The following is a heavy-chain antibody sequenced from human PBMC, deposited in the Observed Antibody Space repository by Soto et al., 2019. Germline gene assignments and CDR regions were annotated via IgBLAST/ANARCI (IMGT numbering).Heavy chain of an antibody. J-gene: IGHJ4*02. CDR3: AREGCEWFGELIGMD. Sequence: EVQLVESGGGLVQPGGSLRLSCAASGFTFSSYWMHWVRQAPGKGLVWVSRINSDGSSTSYADSVKGRFTISRDNAENPLYLQMNSLRAEDTAVYYCAREGCEWFGELIGMDWGQGALVTVSS. V-gene: IGHV3-74*01. CDR2: INSDGSST. CDR1: GFTFSSYW. D-gene: IGHD3-10*01.